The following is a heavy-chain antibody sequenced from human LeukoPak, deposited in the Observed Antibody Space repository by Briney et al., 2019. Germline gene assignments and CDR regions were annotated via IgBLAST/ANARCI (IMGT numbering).Heavy chain of an antibody. CDR2: ISSSSTI. CDR1: GFTFSDYY. Sequence: GGSLRLSCAASGFTFSDYYMNWVRQAPGKGLEWVSSISSSSTICYADSVKGRFTISRDNAKNSLYLQMNSLRAEDTAVYYCARVEVAVAIDYWGQGTLVTVSS. D-gene: IGHD6-19*01. CDR3: ARVEVAVAIDY. V-gene: IGHV3-69-1*01. J-gene: IGHJ4*02.